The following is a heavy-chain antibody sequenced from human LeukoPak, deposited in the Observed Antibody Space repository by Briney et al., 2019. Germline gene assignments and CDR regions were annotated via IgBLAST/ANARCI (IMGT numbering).Heavy chain of an antibody. V-gene: IGHV3-23*01. Sequence: SGGSLRLSCAASGFTFSSYAMSWVRQAPGKGLEWVSAISGCGGSTYYADSVKGRFHISIDNSKNTLYLQMNSLRAEDTAVYYCAKDSGSYLLAFDIWGKGTMVTVSS. J-gene: IGHJ3*02. CDR1: GFTFSSYA. CDR3: AKDSGSYLLAFDI. D-gene: IGHD1-26*01. CDR2: ISGCGGST.